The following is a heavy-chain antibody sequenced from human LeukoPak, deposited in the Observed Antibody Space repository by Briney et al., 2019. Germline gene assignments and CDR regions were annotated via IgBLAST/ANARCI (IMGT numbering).Heavy chain of an antibody. Sequence: GGSLRLSCAGSGSTLSTSALDWVSQTPGKGLLWVSFIGNDGKTTNYADSVKGRFTISRDNAKNTLYLQMNSLRAEDTAVYYCARGRDYAMDVWSQGTTVTVSS. D-gene: IGHD3-10*01. CDR2: IGNDGKTT. CDR3: ARGRDYAMDV. CDR1: GSTLSTSA. V-gene: IGHV3-74*01. J-gene: IGHJ6*02.